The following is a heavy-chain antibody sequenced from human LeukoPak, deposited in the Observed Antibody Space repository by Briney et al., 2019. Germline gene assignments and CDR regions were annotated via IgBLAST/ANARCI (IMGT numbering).Heavy chain of an antibody. Sequence: PGGSLRLSCSASGFTFSRVAMNWVRQTPGKGLEWVSHVGGNGADTYYADSVKGRFTVSRDNSKNSLYLQMNSLRAEDTAVYYCAKDSVAYNQVFDAFDIWGQGTKVTVSS. CDR1: GFTFSRVA. V-gene: IGHV3-23*01. CDR3: AKDSVAYNQVFDAFDI. CDR2: VGGNGADT. J-gene: IGHJ3*02. D-gene: IGHD1-1*01.